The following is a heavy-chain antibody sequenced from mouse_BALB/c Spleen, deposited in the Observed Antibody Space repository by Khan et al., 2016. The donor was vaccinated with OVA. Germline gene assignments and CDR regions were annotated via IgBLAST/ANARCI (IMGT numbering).Heavy chain of an antibody. CDR3: AREAYRYDEYYFDY. Sequence: EVQRVESGGDLVKPGGSLKLSCAISGFTFSSYVMSWVRQTPEKRLEWVASITSGGTTSYPDSVKGRFTISRDNDRNILFLQMSSLRSEDTAMYYGAREAYRYDEYYFDYWGQGTTLTVSS. CDR2: ITSGGTT. J-gene: IGHJ2*01. D-gene: IGHD2-14*01. CDR1: GFTFSSYV. V-gene: IGHV5-6-5*01.